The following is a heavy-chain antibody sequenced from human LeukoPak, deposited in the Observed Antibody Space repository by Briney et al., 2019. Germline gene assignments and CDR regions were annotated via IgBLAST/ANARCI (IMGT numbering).Heavy chain of an antibody. CDR1: GGSFSGYY. CDR3: ASGYVSVGAFDI. J-gene: IGHJ3*02. D-gene: IGHD3-10*01. Sequence: SETLSLTCAVYGGSFSGYYWSWIRQPPGKGLEWIGEINHSGSTNYNPFLKSRVTISVDTSKNQFSLKLSSVTAADTAVYYCASGYVSVGAFDIWGQGTMVTVSS. CDR2: INHSGST. V-gene: IGHV4-34*01.